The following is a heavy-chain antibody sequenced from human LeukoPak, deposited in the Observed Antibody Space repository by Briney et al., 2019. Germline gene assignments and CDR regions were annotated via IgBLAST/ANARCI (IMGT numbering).Heavy chain of an antibody. CDR2: IYSSDST. J-gene: IGHJ4*02. D-gene: IGHD3-16*01. CDR3: ANLLGWGAWVFDY. CDR1: GFTVSSNY. Sequence: GGSLRLSCAASGFTVSSNYMSWVRQAPGKGLEWVSVIYSSDSTYYADSVKGRFTISRDNSKNTLYLQMNSLRAEDTAVYYCANLLGWGAWVFDYWGQGTLVTVSS. V-gene: IGHV3-53*01.